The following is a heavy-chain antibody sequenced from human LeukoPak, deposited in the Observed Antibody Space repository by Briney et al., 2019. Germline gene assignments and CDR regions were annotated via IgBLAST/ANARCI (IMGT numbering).Heavy chain of an antibody. D-gene: IGHD3-10*01. Sequence: GGSLRLSCAASEFTFSNYEMNWVRQAPGKGLEWVAYISSSGTTIYYADSVKGRVTISRDNAKNSLYLQMNSLRADDSAVYYCARERWFGKSLYYYYGMDVWGQGTTVTVSS. CDR1: EFTFSNYE. J-gene: IGHJ6*02. V-gene: IGHV3-48*03. CDR2: ISSSGTTI. CDR3: ARERWFGKSLYYYYGMDV.